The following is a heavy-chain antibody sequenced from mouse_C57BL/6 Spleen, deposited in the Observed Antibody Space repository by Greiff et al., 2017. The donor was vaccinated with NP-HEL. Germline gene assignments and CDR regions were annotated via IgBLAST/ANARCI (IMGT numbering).Heavy chain of an antibody. Sequence: EVQGVESGGGLVKPGGSLKLSCAASGFTFSSYAMSWVRQTPEKRLEWVATISDGGSYTYYPDNVKGRFTISRDNAKNNLYLQMSHLKSEDTAMYYCARGNYYGSSYVKDFDYWGQGTTLTVSS. J-gene: IGHJ2*01. V-gene: IGHV5-4*01. D-gene: IGHD1-1*01. CDR2: ISDGGSYT. CDR1: GFTFSSYA. CDR3: ARGNYYGSSYVKDFDY.